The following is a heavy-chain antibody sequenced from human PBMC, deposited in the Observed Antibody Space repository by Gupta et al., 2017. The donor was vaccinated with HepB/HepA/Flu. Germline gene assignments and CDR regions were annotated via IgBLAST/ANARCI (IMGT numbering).Heavy chain of an antibody. CDR3: ARLGADGDDAAGLFDY. CDR2: IYYSGRT. J-gene: IGHJ4*02. V-gene: IGHV4-39*01. CDR1: GGSISSSSYY. D-gene: IGHD4-17*01. Sequence: QLQLQESGPGLLKPSETLSLTCIVSGGSISSSSYYWGWIRQPPGKGLEWIGSIYYSGRTYYNPDRKSRVTSSVETSKNQCSLKLSSVTAAETAVYYCARLGADGDDAAGLFDYGGQGTLVTVSS.